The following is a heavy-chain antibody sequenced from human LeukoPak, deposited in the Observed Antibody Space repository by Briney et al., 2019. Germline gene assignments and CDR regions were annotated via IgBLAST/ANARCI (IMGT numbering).Heavy chain of an antibody. J-gene: IGHJ4*02. V-gene: IGHV1-69*01. D-gene: IGHD3-10*01. CDR2: IIPIFGTA. CDR1: GGTFTSYA. Sequence: GSSVKVSCKASGGTFTSYAISWVRQAPGQGLEWMGGIIPIFGTANYEQKFQGRVTITADESTSTAYMELSSLRSEDTPVYYCAREGHDGGSYFDYWGQGTLVTVSS. CDR3: AREGHDGGSYFDY.